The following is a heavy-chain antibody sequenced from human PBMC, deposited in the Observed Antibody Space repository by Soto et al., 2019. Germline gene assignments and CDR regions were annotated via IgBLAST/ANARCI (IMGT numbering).Heavy chain of an antibody. J-gene: IGHJ4*02. CDR1: GGTIRNYY. D-gene: IGHD1-26*01. CDR2: IDYSGST. V-gene: IGHV4-59*08. Sequence: SQTQSLTCTVSGGTIRNYYCRWIRQPPGKGLEWIGYIDYSGSTNNNPSLKSRVTISIDTSKNQFSLKLSSVTAADTAVYLCARQFRNVSPAVGNWGEGALVTVSS. CDR3: ARQFRNVSPAVGN.